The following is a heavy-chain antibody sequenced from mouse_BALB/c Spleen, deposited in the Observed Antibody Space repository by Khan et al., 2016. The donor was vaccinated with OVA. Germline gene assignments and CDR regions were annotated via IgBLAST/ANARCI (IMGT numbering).Heavy chain of an antibody. CDR2: ISDGGIYT. CDR1: GFTFSDYY. Sequence: EVELVESGGGLVKPGGSLKLSCVASGFTFSDYYMYWVRQTPEKRLDWVATISDGGIYTYYPDSVKGRFTISRDDAKNNLFLQMSSLKSEDTAMFYLVRGYYGNPFAYWGQGTLVTVSA. D-gene: IGHD2-1*01. V-gene: IGHV5-4*02. J-gene: IGHJ3*01. CDR3: VRGYYGNPFAY.